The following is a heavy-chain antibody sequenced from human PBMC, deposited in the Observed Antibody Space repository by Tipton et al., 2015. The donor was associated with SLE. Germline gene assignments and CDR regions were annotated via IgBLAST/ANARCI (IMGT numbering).Heavy chain of an antibody. CDR3: TRRDAGAQHFDY. V-gene: IGHV4-39*01. CDR2: IYYSGST. Sequence: TLSLTCTVSGGSISSSSYYWGWIRQPPGKGLEWIGSIYYSGSTYHNPALKSRVTISVDTSRNEFSLTVNSVTAADTAVYYCTRRDAGAQHFDYWGQGTLVTVSS. CDR1: GGSISSSSYY. J-gene: IGHJ4*02. D-gene: IGHD1-26*01.